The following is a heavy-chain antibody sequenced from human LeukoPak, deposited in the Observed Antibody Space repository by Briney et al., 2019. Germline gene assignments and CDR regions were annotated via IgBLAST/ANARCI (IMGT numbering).Heavy chain of an antibody. V-gene: IGHV1-24*01. CDR2: FDPEDGET. CDR1: GYTLTELS. J-gene: IGHJ4*02. CDR3: ATYSSSWYGYYFDY. Sequence: ASVKVSCKVSGYTLTELSMHWVRQAPGKGLEWMGGFDPEDGETIYAQKFQGRVTMTEDTSTDTAYMELSSLRSEDTAVYYCATYSSSWYGYYFDYWGQGTLVTVSS. D-gene: IGHD6-13*01.